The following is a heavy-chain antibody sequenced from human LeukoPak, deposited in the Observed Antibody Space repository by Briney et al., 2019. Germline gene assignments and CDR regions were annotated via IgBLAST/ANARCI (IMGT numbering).Heavy chain of an antibody. Sequence: PSETLFLTCTVSGGSISSSSYYWGWIRQPPGKGLEWIGSIYYSGSTYYNPSLKSRVTISVDTSKNQFSLKLSSVTAADTAVYYCAQADGSGNYYYYYGMDVWGQGTTVTVSS. CDR3: AQADGSGNYYYYYGMDV. V-gene: IGHV4-39*07. CDR1: GGSISSSSYY. CDR2: IYYSGST. D-gene: IGHD3-10*01. J-gene: IGHJ6*02.